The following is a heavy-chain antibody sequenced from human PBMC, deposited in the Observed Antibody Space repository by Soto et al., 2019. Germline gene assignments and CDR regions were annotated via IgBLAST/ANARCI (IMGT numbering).Heavy chain of an antibody. CDR1: GFTFSDHY. V-gene: IGHV3-72*01. CDR3: VRGKGGFLYYYMDV. J-gene: IGHJ6*03. Sequence: EVQLVESGGGLVQPGGSLRLSCAASGFTFSDHYMDWVRQAPGKGLEWVGRARNKDNSYFTEYAASVKGRATISRDESQNSLYLQMNSLKTEDTAVYYCVRGKGGFLYYYMDVWGKGTTVTVS. CDR2: ARNKDNSYFT.